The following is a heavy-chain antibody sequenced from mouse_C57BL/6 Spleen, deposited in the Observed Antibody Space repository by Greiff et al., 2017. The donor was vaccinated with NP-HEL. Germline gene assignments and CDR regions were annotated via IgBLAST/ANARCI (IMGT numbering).Heavy chain of an antibody. CDR3: ASGVLRPFAY. CDR2: ISTGGGST. D-gene: IGHD1-1*01. V-gene: IGHV5-12*01. Sequence: EVMLVESGGGLVQPGGSLKLSCAASGFTFSDYYMYWVRQTPEKRLEWVAYISTGGGSTYYPDTVKGRFTISRDNAKNTLYLQMSRLKSEDTAMYYCASGVLRPFAYWGQGTLVTVSA. CDR1: GFTFSDYY. J-gene: IGHJ3*01.